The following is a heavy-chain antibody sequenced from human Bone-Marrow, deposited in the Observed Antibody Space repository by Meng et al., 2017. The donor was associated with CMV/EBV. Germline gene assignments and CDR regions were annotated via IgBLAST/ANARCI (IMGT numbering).Heavy chain of an antibody. V-gene: IGHV4-38-2*02. CDR3: ARSDGGNSEGRFDP. D-gene: IGHD4-23*01. CDR1: GYSISSGYY. Sequence: SETLSLTCTVSGYSISSGYYWGWIRQPPGKGLEWIGNINHSGSVYYNPSLQSRVTLSMDTSKNHFSLTVNSVTAADTAVYYCARSDGGNSEGRFDPWGQG. CDR2: INHSGSV. J-gene: IGHJ5*02.